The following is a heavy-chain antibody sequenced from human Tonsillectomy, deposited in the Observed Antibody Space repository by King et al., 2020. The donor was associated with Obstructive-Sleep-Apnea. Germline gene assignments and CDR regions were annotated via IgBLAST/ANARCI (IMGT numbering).Heavy chain of an antibody. V-gene: IGHV5-10-1*01. CDR2: IDPSDSYT. Sequence: VQLVESGAEVKKPGESLWISCKGSGYSFTSYWISWVRQMPGKGLEWMGRIDPSDSYTNYSPSFQGHVTISADKSISTAYLQWSSLKASDTAMYYCAFGETPIAARLTYYYYGMDVWGQGTTVTVSS. CDR3: AFGETPIAARLTYYYYGMDV. D-gene: IGHD6-6*01. CDR1: GYSFTSYW. J-gene: IGHJ6*02.